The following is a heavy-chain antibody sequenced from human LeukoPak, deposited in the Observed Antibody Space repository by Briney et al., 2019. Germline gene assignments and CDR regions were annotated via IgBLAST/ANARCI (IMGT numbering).Heavy chain of an antibody. V-gene: IGHV1-8*01. D-gene: IGHD2/OR15-2a*01. CDR3: ARGDHVRIYTQSHFDI. CDR1: GYTFTSYD. Sequence: ASVKVSCKASGYTFTSYDINWVRQATGQGLEWMGWMNPNSGNTGYAQKFQGRVTMTRNTSISTAYMELSSLRSEDTAVYYCARGDHVRIYTQSHFDIWGQGTMVTVSS. CDR2: MNPNSGNT. J-gene: IGHJ3*02.